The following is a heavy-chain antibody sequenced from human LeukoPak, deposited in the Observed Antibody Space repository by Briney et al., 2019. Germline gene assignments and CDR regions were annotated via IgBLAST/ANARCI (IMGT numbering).Heavy chain of an antibody. J-gene: IGHJ3*02. Sequence: GGSLRLSCAASGFTVSSNYMSWVRQAPGKGLEWVSVIYSGGSTYYADSVKGRFTISRDNAKNSLYLQMNSLRAEDAAVYYCASSSDIVATIPGMSAFDIWGQGTMVTVSS. D-gene: IGHD5-12*01. CDR1: GFTVSSNY. CDR2: IYSGGST. V-gene: IGHV3-66*01. CDR3: ASSSDIVATIPGMSAFDI.